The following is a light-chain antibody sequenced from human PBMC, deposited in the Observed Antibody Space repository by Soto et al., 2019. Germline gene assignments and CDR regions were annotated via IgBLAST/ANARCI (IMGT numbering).Light chain of an antibody. CDR1: QSVSSN. CDR2: GAS. J-gene: IGKJ1*01. Sequence: EIVMTQSPATLSVSPGERATLSCRASQSVSSNLAWYQQKPCQAPRLLIYGASTRATGIPARFSGSGSGTEFTLTISSLQSEDFAVHYCQQYNNWPQWTFGQGTKVEIK. V-gene: IGKV3-15*01. CDR3: QQYNNWPQWT.